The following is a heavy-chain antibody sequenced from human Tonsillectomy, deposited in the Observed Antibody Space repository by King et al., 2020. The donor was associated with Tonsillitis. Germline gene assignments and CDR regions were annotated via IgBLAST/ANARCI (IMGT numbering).Heavy chain of an antibody. Sequence: VQLVESGGGLVQPGGSLRLSCAASGFTFSNSAMNWVRQAPGKGLEWVSAISDSGGSKYYADSVKGRFTISRDNSKNTLYLQMNTLRAEDTAVYYCAKGAASSSLYYFDYWGQGTLVTVSS. CDR2: ISDSGGSK. J-gene: IGHJ4*02. CDR1: GFTFSNSA. V-gene: IGHV3-23*04. D-gene: IGHD6-6*01. CDR3: AKGAASSSLYYFDY.